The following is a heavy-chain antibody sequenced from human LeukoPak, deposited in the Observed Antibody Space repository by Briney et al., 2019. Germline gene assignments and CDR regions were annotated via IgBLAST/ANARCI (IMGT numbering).Heavy chain of an antibody. CDR2: IYYSGST. D-gene: IGHD3-3*01. Sequence: PSETLSLTCTVSGGSISSSSYYWGWIRQPPGKGLEWIGSIYYSGSTYYNPSLKSRVTISVDTSKNQFSLKLSSVTAADTAVYYCARGVVYMDVWGKGTAVTVSS. J-gene: IGHJ6*03. CDR3: ARGVVYMDV. V-gene: IGHV4-39*07. CDR1: GGSISSSSYY.